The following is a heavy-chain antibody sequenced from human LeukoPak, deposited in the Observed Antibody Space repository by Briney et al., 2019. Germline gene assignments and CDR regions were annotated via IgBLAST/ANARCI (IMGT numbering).Heavy chain of an antibody. J-gene: IGHJ4*02. CDR2: IKQDGSEK. D-gene: IGHD3-10*01. CDR1: GFTFSSYS. V-gene: IGHV3-7*01. Sequence: GGSLRLSCAASGFTFSSYSMNWVRQAPGEGLEWVANIKQDGSEKHYVDSVEGRFTISRDNAKNSVFLQMNSLRVEDTAVYYCARRRWFGDRQYYFDYWGQGNLVTVSS. CDR3: ARRRWFGDRQYYFDY.